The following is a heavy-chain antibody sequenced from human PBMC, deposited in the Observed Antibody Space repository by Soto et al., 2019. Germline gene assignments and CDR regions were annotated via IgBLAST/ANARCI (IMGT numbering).Heavy chain of an antibody. CDR2: IYPSDSDT. CDR3: ARYVDTGNWFDP. D-gene: IGHD5-18*01. J-gene: IGHJ5*02. Sequence: GESLKISCTGSGYTFATYWIGWVRQMPGKGLEWMGIIYPSDSDTRYSPSFQGQVTISADKSITTAYVQWSSLKASDTAMYYCARYVDTGNWFDPWGQGTLVTVSS. V-gene: IGHV5-51*01. CDR1: GYTFATYW.